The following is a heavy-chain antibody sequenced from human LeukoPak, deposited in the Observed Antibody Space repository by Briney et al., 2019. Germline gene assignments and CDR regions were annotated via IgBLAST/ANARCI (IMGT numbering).Heavy chain of an antibody. D-gene: IGHD3-10*01. V-gene: IGHV4-34*01. CDR2: INHSGST. Sequence: SETLSLTCAVYGGSFSGYYWSWIRQPPGKGLEWIGEINHSGSTNYNPSLKSRVTISVDTSKNQFSLKLSSVTAADTAVYYCARRPNYYGSGSYYKGLRYFDYWGRGTLVTVSS. CDR3: ARRPNYYGSGSYYKGLRYFDY. CDR1: GGSFSGYY. J-gene: IGHJ4*02.